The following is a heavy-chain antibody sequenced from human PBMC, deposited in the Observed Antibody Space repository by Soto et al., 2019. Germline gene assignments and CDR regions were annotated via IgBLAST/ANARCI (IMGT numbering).Heavy chain of an antibody. V-gene: IGHV1-8*01. Sequence: GASAIAYCKDSGGTFTKYDMTWVRQAPVQGLEWMGGMNPNNGYTGYAQKFRGRVTMTRDTSISTAYMELSSLTSEYTAVYYCARRKDRAVPNYFDLWGQWTLDNVSS. D-gene: IGHD6-6*01. CDR1: GGTFTKYD. J-gene: IGHJ4*02. CDR2: MNPNNGYT. CDR3: ARRKDRAVPNYFDL.